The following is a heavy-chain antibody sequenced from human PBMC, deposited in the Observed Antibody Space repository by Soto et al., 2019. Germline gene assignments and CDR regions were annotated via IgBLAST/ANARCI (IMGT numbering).Heavy chain of an antibody. CDR2: TYSGGST. D-gene: IGHD4-17*01. V-gene: IGHV3-66*01. CDR1: GFTVSSNY. CDR3: AREGGGLDYGDEFERDYAFDI. J-gene: IGHJ3*02. Sequence: EVQLVESGGGLVQPGGSLRLSCAASGFTVSSNYMSWVRQAPGKGLEWVSVTYSGGSTYYADSVKGRFTISRDNSKNTLYLQMNRLGAEDRAVYYCAREGGGLDYGDEFERDYAFDIWGQGTMVTVSS.